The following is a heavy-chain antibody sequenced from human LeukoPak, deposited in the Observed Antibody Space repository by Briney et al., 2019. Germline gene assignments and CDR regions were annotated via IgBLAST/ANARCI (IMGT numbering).Heavy chain of an antibody. V-gene: IGHV3-48*02. J-gene: IGHJ4*02. Sequence: GGSLRLSCAASGFTFSSYSMNWVRHAPGEGLELVSYISRSSSTIYYANSVKGRFTISRDNAKNSLYLQMNSLRDVDTAVYYCARDATAIPGGMTPMYFDYWGQGTLVTVSS. CDR1: GFTFSSYS. CDR3: ARDATAIPGGMTPMYFDY. D-gene: IGHD2-2*01. CDR2: ISRSSSTI.